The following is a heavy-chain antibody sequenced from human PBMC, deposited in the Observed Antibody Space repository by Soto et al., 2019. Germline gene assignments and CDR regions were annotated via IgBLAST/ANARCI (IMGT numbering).Heavy chain of an antibody. CDR3: VRESYPAKAFDI. Sequence: EVQLVESGGGLVKPGESLRLSCAASGFTFSNYNINWVRQAPGKGLEWVSSIRSRSIDMYYADSVKGRFTISRDDDTNSLSLQMNGLRAEDTAVYFCVRESYPAKAFDIWGQGTMVTVSS. D-gene: IGHD2-2*01. CDR2: IRSRSIDM. J-gene: IGHJ3*02. V-gene: IGHV3-21*01. CDR1: GFTFSNYN.